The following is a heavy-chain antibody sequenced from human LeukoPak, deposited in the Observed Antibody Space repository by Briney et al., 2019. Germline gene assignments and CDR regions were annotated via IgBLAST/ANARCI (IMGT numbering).Heavy chain of an antibody. D-gene: IGHD3-10*01. J-gene: IGHJ4*02. CDR1: GGSISSGDYC. CDR2: IYYSGST. V-gene: IGHV4-30-4*08. CDR3: ARDRILWFGVLDY. Sequence: PSETLSLTCTVSGGSISSGDYCWSWIRQPPGKGLEWIGYIYYSGSTYYNPSLKSRVTISVDTSKNQFSLKLSSVTAADTAVYYCARDRILWFGVLDYWGQGTLVTVSS.